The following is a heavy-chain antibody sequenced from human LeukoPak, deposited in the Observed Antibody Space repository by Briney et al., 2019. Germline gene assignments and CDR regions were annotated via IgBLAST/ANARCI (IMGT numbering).Heavy chain of an antibody. CDR3: ATVPSPFYFDY. J-gene: IGHJ4*02. CDR1: GYTFTGYY. Sequence: ASVKVSCKTSGYTFTGYYMHWVRRAPGQGLEWVGRINPNSGGTDYAQKFQGRVTMTRDTPISTGYMELSGLRSDDTAVYYCATVPSPFYFDYWGQGTLVTVSS. CDR2: INPNSGGT. V-gene: IGHV1-2*06.